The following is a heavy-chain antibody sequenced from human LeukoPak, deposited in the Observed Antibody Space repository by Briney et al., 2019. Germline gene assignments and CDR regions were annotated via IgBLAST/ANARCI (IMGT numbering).Heavy chain of an antibody. CDR1: GGSFSGYY. CDR3: ARGGWGRTKTFDY. D-gene: IGHD1-7*01. Sequence: PSETLSLTCAVYGGSFSGYYWSWIRQPPGKGLEWVGEINHSGSTNYNPSLKSRVTISVDTSKNQFSLKLSSVTAADTAVYYCARGGWGRTKTFDYWGQGTLVTVSS. CDR2: INHSGST. J-gene: IGHJ4*02. V-gene: IGHV4-34*01.